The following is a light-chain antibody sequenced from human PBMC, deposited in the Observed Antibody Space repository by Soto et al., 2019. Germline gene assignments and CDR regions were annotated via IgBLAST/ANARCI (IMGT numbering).Light chain of an antibody. V-gene: IGKV3-20*01. CDR2: GAS. Sequence: EIVLTKSPGTLSLSPWERATLSCRASQSVSSSYLAWYQQKPGQAPRLLIYGASTRATGIPARFSGSGSGTEFTLTISSLQHADFAVYYCHHYSSWPPYTFGQGTRLEIK. CDR1: QSVSSSY. J-gene: IGKJ5*01. CDR3: HHYSSWPPYT.